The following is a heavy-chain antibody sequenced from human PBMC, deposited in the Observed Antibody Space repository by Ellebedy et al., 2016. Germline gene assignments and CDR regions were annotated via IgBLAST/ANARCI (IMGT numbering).Heavy chain of an antibody. Sequence: SETLSLTXAVYGGSFSGYYWSWIRQPPGEGLEWIGYIYYSGSTYYNPSLRSRFTISVHTSKNQFSLKLSFVTAADTAVYYCARATWIQLFDYWGQGTLVTVSS. V-gene: IGHV4-30-4*08. J-gene: IGHJ4*02. CDR3: ARATWIQLFDY. CDR1: GGSFSGYY. CDR2: IYYSGST. D-gene: IGHD5-18*01.